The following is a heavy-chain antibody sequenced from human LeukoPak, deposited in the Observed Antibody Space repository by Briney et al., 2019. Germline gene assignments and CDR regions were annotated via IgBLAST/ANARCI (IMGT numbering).Heavy chain of an antibody. CDR2: IYHSGST. Sequence: PSETLSLTCTVSGGSISSGGYYWSWIRQPPGKGLEWIGYIYHSGSTYYNPSLKSRVTISVDTSKNQFSLKLSSVTAADTAVYYCARGGGSPDYGGNSGFDYWGQGTLVTVSS. J-gene: IGHJ4*02. D-gene: IGHD4-23*01. CDR1: GGSISSGGYY. V-gene: IGHV4-30-2*01. CDR3: ARGGGSPDYGGNSGFDY.